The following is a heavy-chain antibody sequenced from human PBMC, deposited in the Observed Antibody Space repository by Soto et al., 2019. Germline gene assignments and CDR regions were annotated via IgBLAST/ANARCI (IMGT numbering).Heavy chain of an antibody. CDR2: ISAYNGNT. J-gene: IGHJ3*02. CDR1: GYTFTSYG. D-gene: IGHD3-22*01. V-gene: IGHV1-18*01. Sequence: ASVRVSCKASGYTFTSYGISWVRQAPGQGLEWMGWISAYNGNTNYAQKLQGRVTMTTDTSTSTAYMELRSLRSDDTAVYYCARGHYYDSSGYWASGAFDIWGQGTMVTVSS. CDR3: ARGHYYDSSGYWASGAFDI.